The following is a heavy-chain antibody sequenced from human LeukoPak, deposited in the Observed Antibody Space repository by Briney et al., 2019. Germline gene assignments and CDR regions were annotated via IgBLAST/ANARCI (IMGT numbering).Heavy chain of an antibody. CDR2: IGSSGSNI. CDR3: AGGANYGDYGRY. CDR1: GFTFSSYS. Sequence: GGSLRLSCAASGFTFSSYSMNWVRQAPGKGLEWVSFIGSSGSNIYYADSVKGRFTISRDNAKNSLYLQMNSLRAEDTAVYFCAGGANYGDYGRYWGQGTLVTVSS. V-gene: IGHV3-21*01. J-gene: IGHJ4*02. D-gene: IGHD4-17*01.